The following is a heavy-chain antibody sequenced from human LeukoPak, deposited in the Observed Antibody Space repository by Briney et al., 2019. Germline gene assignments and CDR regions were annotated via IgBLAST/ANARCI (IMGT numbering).Heavy chain of an antibody. J-gene: IGHJ4*02. V-gene: IGHV4-39*07. D-gene: IGHD1-26*01. CDR3: ASLQNIVGVSPLPDY. CDR1: GGSISSSTYY. Sequence: PSETLSLTCTVSGGSISSSTYYWGWIRQPPGKGLEWIGSIYYSGSNYYNPSLKSLVTISVDTSKNQFSLKLSSVTAADTAVYYCASLQNIVGVSPLPDYWGQGTLVTVSS. CDR2: IYYSGSN.